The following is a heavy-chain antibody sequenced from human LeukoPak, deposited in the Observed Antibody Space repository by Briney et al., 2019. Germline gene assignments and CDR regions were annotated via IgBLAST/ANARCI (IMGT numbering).Heavy chain of an antibody. J-gene: IGHJ1*01. CDR3: VQSELRPFKAFD. V-gene: IGHV3-23*01. Sequence: GGSLRLSCGAAGFTFSNYAMTWVRQAPGKGPQWVSSIYGNSKKTLYADSVKGRFTISRDNAKNTLYLQMNSLRVEDTAVYYCVQSELRPFKAFDWGQGTQVTVSS. CDR2: IYGNSKKT. CDR1: GFTFSNYA. D-gene: IGHD1-7*01.